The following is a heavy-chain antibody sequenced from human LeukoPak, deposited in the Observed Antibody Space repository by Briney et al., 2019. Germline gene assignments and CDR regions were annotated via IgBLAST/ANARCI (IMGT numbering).Heavy chain of an antibody. V-gene: IGHV4-59*01. Sequence: PSETLSLTCAVSGASISNYYWSWIRQPPGKGLEWIGYIDYSGSTNSSPSLKSRVTISLDTSTNQFSLKLSSVTAADTAVYYCARHYSSDPFDYWGQGTLGTVSS. J-gene: IGHJ4*02. CDR1: GASISNYY. CDR2: IDYSGST. CDR3: ARHYSSDPFDY. D-gene: IGHD6-19*01.